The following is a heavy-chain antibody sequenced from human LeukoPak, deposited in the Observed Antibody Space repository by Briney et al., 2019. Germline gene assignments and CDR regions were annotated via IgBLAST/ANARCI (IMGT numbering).Heavy chain of an antibody. V-gene: IGHV1-18*01. CDR2: IGAYNGNT. J-gene: IGHJ5*02. D-gene: IGHD3-3*01. CDR1: GYTFTSYG. Sequence: ASVKVSCEASGYTFTSYGISWVRQAPGQGLEWMGWIGAYNGNTNYAQKLQGRVTMTTDTSTSTAYMELRSLRSDDTAVYYCARNKLNDFWSGPNWFDPWGQGTLVTVSS. CDR3: ARNKLNDFWSGPNWFDP.